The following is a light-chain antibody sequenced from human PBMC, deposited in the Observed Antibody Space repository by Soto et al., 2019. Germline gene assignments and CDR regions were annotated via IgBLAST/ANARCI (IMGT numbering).Light chain of an antibody. CDR3: QQSYSTPIT. V-gene: IGKV1-39*01. J-gene: IGKJ5*01. CDR1: QDIGNF. CDR2: TAS. Sequence: IQMTQSPSSLSAFVGDRVTITCRASQDIGNFLAWYQQKPGKVPKLLIYTASSLQSGVPSRFSGSGSGTDFTLTISSLQPEDFATYYCQQSYSTPITFGQGTRLEIK.